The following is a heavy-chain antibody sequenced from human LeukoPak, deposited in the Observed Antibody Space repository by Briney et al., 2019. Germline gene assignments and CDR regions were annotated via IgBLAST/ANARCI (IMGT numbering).Heavy chain of an antibody. CDR1: GFTLSRYW. CDR3: ARGVTYGMDV. D-gene: IGHD2-21*02. J-gene: IGHJ6*02. CDR2: VSSSSSII. V-gene: IGHV3-48*02. Sequence: GGSLRLSCAASGFTLSRYWMHWVRQTPGKGLEWVSYVSSSSSIIYYADSVKGRFTISRDNAKNSLYLQMNSLRDEDTAVYYCARGVTYGMDVWGQGTTVTVSS.